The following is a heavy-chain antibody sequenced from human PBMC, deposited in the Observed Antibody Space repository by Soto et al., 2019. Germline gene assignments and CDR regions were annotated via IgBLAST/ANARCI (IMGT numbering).Heavy chain of an antibody. CDR1: GVSISRNY. V-gene: IGHV4-59*01. CDR3: ARDPYSSSHGSLRGGYGMDV. J-gene: IGHJ6*02. D-gene: IGHD6-13*01. CDR2: IYYSGST. Sequence: SETLSLTCSVSGVSISRNYWIWIRQPPGKGLEWIGYIYYSGSTNYNPSLKSRVTISADTSKNQFSLRLSTVTAADTAVYYCARDPYSSSHGSLRGGYGMDVWGQGTTVTVSS.